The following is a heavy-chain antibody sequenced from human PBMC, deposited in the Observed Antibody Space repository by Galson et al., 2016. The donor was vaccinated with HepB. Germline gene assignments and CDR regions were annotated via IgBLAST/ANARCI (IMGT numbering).Heavy chain of an antibody. J-gene: IGHJ4*02. CDR3: ASSYCTGGSCYFDD. Sequence: SLRLSCAVSGFPVTDNYMSWVRQAPGEGLEWLSVIYSGGTTNYADSLKGRFTISRDNSKNTVYLHISSLRVEDTAVYYCASSYCTGGSCYFDDWGQGTLLAVSS. V-gene: IGHV3-53*01. D-gene: IGHD2-15*01. CDR2: IYSGGTT. CDR1: GFPVTDNY.